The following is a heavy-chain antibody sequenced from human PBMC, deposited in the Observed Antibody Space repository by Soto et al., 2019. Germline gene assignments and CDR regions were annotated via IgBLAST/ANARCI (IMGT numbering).Heavy chain of an antibody. V-gene: IGHV3-30*18. CDR1: GFTFSDYG. CDR2: ISYDETVR. D-gene: IGHD5-12*01. CDR3: VEGNLGLVMAYFDY. J-gene: IGHJ4*01. Sequence: QVQLVESGGGVVQPGRSLRLSCTASGFTFSDYGMHWVRQAPGKGLEWVAVISYDETVRHYEDSVKGRFTISRDNSKNPRFQHMNRQRPEDAAVYYCVEGNLGLVMAYFDYWGQGTMVTVSS.